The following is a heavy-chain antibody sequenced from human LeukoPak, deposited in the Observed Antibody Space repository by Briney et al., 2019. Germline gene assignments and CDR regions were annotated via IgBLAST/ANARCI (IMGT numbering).Heavy chain of an antibody. CDR1: GFTFSSHT. CDR3: TRGFRAFDF. CDR2: ISSTSTSI. J-gene: IGHJ3*01. Sequence: GGSLRLSCAASGFTFSSHTMNWVRQAPGKGLEWVSSISSTSTSIYHADSVKGRFTISRDNTKNSLYLQMNSLRAEDTAVYYCTRGFRAFDFWAQGTVVTVSS. V-gene: IGHV3-21*01.